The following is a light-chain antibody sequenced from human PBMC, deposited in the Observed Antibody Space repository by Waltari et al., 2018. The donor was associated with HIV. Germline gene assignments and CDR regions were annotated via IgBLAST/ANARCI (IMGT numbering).Light chain of an antibody. CDR2: EVS. V-gene: IGKV2D-29*02. CDR3: MQSLLVKYS. J-gene: IGKJ2*01. CDR1: QSLLHSDGKTY. Sequence: TQTPVSLSVTPGQSASISCKSSQSLLHSDGKTYLYWYMQKSGQSPRLLLYEVSNRFSGVADRFTGSGAGTDFTLKITRVEPGDVGVYYCMQSLLVKYSFGQGTRLEL.